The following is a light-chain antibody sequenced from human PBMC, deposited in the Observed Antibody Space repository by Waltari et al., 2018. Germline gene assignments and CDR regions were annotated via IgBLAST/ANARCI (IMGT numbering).Light chain of an antibody. V-gene: IGKV1-6*01. J-gene: IGKJ1*01. CDR3: QHYYDNPWT. CDR2: AAS. Sequence: IQMTQSPSALSASVGDRVTISCRASQNIYSNLAWYQQKPGKAPKLLIYAASSWQSGIPSRFSGSGSGTDCTLTISSLQPEDSAAYYCQHYYDNPWTFGQGTKVEIK. CDR1: QNIYSN.